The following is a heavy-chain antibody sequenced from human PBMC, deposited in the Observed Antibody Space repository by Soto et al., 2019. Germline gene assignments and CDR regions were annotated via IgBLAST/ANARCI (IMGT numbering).Heavy chain of an antibody. D-gene: IGHD3-3*01. V-gene: IGHV1-2*02. Sequence: ASVKVSCKASGYTVTGYYMHWVRQAPGQGLEWMGWINPNSGGTNYAQKFQGRVTMTRDTSISTAYMELSRLRSDDTAVYYCARAPAGSGYYGYYYYGMDVWGQGTTVTVSS. CDR2: INPNSGGT. CDR3: ARAPAGSGYYGYYYYGMDV. J-gene: IGHJ6*02. CDR1: GYTVTGYY.